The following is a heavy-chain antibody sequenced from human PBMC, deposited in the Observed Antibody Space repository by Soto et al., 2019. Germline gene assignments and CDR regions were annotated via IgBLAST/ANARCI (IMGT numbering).Heavy chain of an antibody. D-gene: IGHD3-3*01. V-gene: IGHV4-39*01. CDR3: ARRLITIRAFDI. CDR1: GGSISSSSYY. J-gene: IGHJ3*02. CDR2: IYYSGST. Sequence: SETLSLTCTVSGGSISSSSYYWGWIRQPPGKGLEWIGSIYYSGSTYYNPSLKSRVTISVDTPKNQFSLKLSSVTAADTAVYYCARRLITIRAFDIWGQGTMVTVSS.